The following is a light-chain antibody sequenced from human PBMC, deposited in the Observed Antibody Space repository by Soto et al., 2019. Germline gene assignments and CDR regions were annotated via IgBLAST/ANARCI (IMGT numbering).Light chain of an antibody. Sequence: QSVLTQPPSVSGAPGQGVTISCAGSSSNIGADFGVHWYQQLPGTAPKLLIYGNTNRPSGVPDRFSGSKSGTSASLAITGLQAVDEADYYCQSYDSSLSDVVFGGGTKVTVL. J-gene: IGLJ2*01. CDR1: SSNIGADFG. V-gene: IGLV1-40*01. CDR2: GNT. CDR3: QSYDSSLSDVV.